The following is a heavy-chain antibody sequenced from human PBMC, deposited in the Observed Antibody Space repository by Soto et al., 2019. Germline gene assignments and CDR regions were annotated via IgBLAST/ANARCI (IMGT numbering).Heavy chain of an antibody. V-gene: IGHV3-30*18. D-gene: IGHD3-3*01. CDR1: GFTFSSYG. CDR2: ISNDGSNK. J-gene: IGHJ6*02. CDR3: VKDPFWSGYRISPSGYGMDV. Sequence: QVQLVESGGGVVQPGRSLRLSCAASGFTFSSYGMHWVRQAPGKGLEWVAVISNDGSNKHYADSVKGRFTISRDNSKNTLYLQMNSLRAEDTAVYSCVKDPFWSGYRISPSGYGMDVWGQGTTVTVSS.